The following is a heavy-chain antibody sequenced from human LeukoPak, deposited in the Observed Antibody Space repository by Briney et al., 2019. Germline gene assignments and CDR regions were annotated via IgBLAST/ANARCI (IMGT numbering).Heavy chain of an antibody. D-gene: IGHD2-15*01. CDR3: ARASYCSGGSCYKFRYYYYMDV. Sequence: ASVKVSCKASGYTFTGYYMHWVRQAPGQGLERMGWINPNSGGTNYAQKFQGRVTMTRDTSISTAYMELSRLRSDDTAVYYCARASYCSGGSCYKFRYYYYMDVWGKGTTVTVSS. CDR2: INPNSGGT. J-gene: IGHJ6*03. CDR1: GYTFTGYY. V-gene: IGHV1-2*02.